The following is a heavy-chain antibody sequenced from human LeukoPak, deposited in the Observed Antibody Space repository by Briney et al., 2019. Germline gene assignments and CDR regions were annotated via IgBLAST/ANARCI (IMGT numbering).Heavy chain of an antibody. V-gene: IGHV4-31*03. CDR1: GGSISSGGYY. J-gene: IGHJ3*02. CDR2: IYYSGST. D-gene: IGHD2-8*01. Sequence: SETLFLTCTVSGGSISSGGYYWSWVRQHPGKGLEWIGYIYYSGSTYYNPSLKSRVTISVDTSKNQFSLKLSSVTAADTAVYYCARGGVFGASDAFDIWGQGTMVTVSS. CDR3: ARGGVFGASDAFDI.